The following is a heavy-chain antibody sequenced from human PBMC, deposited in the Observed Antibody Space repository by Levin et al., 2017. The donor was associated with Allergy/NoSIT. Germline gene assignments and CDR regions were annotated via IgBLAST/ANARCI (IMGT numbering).Heavy chain of an antibody. CDR3: VTEVVKWPGLQTDF. J-gene: IGHJ4*02. V-gene: IGHV3-15*07. D-gene: IGHD5-24*01. Sequence: GGSLRLSCAVSGVPFSNFWMNWVRQAPGKGLEWVGRIRSIADGGTTDYAAPVKGTFTISRDDSKNTLQLQMNRLKTEDTDGYYGVTEVVKWPGLQTDFWGQGTLVTVSS. CDR2: IRSIADGGTT. CDR1: GVPFSNFW.